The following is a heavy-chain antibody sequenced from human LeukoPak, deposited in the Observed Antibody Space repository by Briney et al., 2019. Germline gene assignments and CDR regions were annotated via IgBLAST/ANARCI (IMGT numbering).Heavy chain of an antibody. J-gene: IGHJ6*03. D-gene: IGHD2-2*01. CDR2: INPNSGGT. Sequence: GASVKVSCKASGYTFTGYYMHWVRQAPGQGPEWMGWINPNSGGTNYAQKFQGRVTMARDTSISTAYMELSRLRSDDTAVYYCTSTGTSRYYYYYYMDVWGKGTTVTVSS. CDR1: GYTFTGYY. V-gene: IGHV1-2*02. CDR3: TSTGTSRYYYYYYMDV.